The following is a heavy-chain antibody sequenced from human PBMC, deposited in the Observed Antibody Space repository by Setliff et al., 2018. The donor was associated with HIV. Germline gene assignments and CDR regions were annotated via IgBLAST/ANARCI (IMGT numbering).Heavy chain of an antibody. D-gene: IGHD3-10*01. V-gene: IGHV1-69*05. CDR3: ARAPRLTMIRGVFDY. Sequence: SVKVSCRASHYTLINYGVSWVRQAPGQGLEWMGGIIPFTGTTNYAQKFQGRVTITTDESRSIVYMEVSSLRSGDTAVYYCARAPRLTMIRGVFDYWGQGTLVTVSS. CDR2: IIPFTGTT. J-gene: IGHJ4*02. CDR1: HYTLINYG.